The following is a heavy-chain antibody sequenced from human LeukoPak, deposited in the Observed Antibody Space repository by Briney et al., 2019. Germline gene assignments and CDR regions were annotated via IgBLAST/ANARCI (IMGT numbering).Heavy chain of an antibody. J-gene: IGHJ4*02. Sequence: SETLSLTCTVSGGSISSYYWSWIRQPAGKGLEWIGRIYTSGSTNYNPSLRSRVTISVDKSKNQFSLKLSSVTAADTAVYYCARSRADDYMPRDWGQGTLVTVSS. CDR1: GGSISSYY. V-gene: IGHV4-4*07. CDR3: ARSRADDYMPRD. CDR2: IYTSGST. D-gene: IGHD4-11*01.